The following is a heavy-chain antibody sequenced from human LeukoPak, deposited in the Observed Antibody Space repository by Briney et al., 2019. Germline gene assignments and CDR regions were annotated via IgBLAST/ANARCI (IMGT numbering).Heavy chain of an antibody. CDR2: IYYTGST. CDR3: ARSHSGSDY. Sequence: PSETLSLTCTVSGGSMSTYYWSWIRQPPGKGLEWIGYIYYTGSTKDNPSLKSRVTISLDTSKNQFSLKLSSVTAADTAVYYCARSHSGSDYWGQGTLVTVSS. V-gene: IGHV4-59*01. CDR1: GGSMSTYY. J-gene: IGHJ4*02. D-gene: IGHD3-10*01.